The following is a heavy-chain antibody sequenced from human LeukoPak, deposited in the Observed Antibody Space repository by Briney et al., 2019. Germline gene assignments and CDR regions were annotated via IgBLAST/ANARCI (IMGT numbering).Heavy chain of an antibody. CDR1: GYTFTSYG. CDR3: AVYYYDSSGYSPPPEYFQH. V-gene: IGHV1-18*01. CDR2: ISAYNGNT. D-gene: IGHD3-22*01. Sequence: PAASVKVSCKASGYTFTSYGISWVRQAPGQGLEWMGWISAYNGNTNYAQKLQGRVTMTTDTSTSTAYMELRSLRSDDTAVYYCAVYYYDSSGYSPPPEYFQHWGQGTLVTVSS. J-gene: IGHJ1*01.